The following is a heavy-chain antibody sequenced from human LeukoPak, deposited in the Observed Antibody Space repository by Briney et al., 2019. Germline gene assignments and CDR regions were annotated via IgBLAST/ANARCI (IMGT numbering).Heavy chain of an antibody. V-gene: IGHV3-48*01. CDR2: ISSSSITV. CDR1: GFTFSTFT. CDR3: ARDRGGDYGDLFDY. J-gene: IGHJ4*02. Sequence: GGSLRLSCTASGFTFSTFTMNWVRQAPGKGLEWASYISSSSITVYYADSVTGRFTISRDNAKNSLYLQMNSLRAEDTAVYYCARDRGGDYGDLFDYWGQGTLVTVSS. D-gene: IGHD4-17*01.